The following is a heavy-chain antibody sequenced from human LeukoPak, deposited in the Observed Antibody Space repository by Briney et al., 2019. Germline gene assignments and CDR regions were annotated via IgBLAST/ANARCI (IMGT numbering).Heavy chain of an antibody. D-gene: IGHD5/OR15-5a*01. CDR3: ASEPGLSRGAVYAMDV. CDR1: GITLMSYT. J-gene: IGHJ3*01. V-gene: IGHV3-30-3*01. Sequence: PGGSLRLSCSASGITLMSYTIHWLRRAPGRGLEWLTLVIDNTDFAYHADSVKGRFIISRDTSKNVVYLQMNSLRPEDTAVYYCASEPGLSRGAVYAMDVWGQGTMVTVSS. CDR2: VIDNTDFA.